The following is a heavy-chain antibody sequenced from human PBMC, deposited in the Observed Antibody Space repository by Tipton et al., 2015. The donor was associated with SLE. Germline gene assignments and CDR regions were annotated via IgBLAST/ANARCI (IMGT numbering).Heavy chain of an antibody. J-gene: IGHJ4*02. Sequence: LRLSCTVSGYSISSGYYWGWIRQPPGKGLEWIGSIYYSGSTYYNPSLKSRVTISVDTSKNQFSLKLSSVTAADTAVYYCARLRHSGYDSYFDYWGQGTLVTVSS. CDR2: IYYSGST. CDR1: GYSISSGYY. V-gene: IGHV4-38-2*02. D-gene: IGHD5-12*01. CDR3: ARLRHSGYDSYFDY.